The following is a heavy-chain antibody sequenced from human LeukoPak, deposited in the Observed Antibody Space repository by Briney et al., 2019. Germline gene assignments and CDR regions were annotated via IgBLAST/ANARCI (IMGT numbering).Heavy chain of an antibody. CDR2: ISYDGNNI. V-gene: IGHV3-30-3*01. Sequence: GGSLRLSCAASGFTFRNCAMHWVRQAPGKGLEWVALISYDGNNIFYADSVKGRFTISRDNSKNTLYLQMNSLRVEDTALYYCARDTPGYSSGWYPDYWGQGTLVTVSS. D-gene: IGHD6-19*01. CDR3: ARDTPGYSSGWYPDY. J-gene: IGHJ4*02. CDR1: GFTFRNCA.